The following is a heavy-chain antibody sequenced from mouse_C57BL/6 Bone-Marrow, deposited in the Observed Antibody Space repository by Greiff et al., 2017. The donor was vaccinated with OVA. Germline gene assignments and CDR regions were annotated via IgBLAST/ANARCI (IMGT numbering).Heavy chain of an antibody. Sequence: EVKLEESGPGLVKPSQSLSLTCSVTGYSITSGYYWNWIRQFPGNKLEWMGYISYDGSNNYNPSLKNRISITRDTSKNQFFLKLNSVTTEDTATYYCARAWDEDYFDYWGQGTTLTVSS. J-gene: IGHJ2*01. CDR3: ARAWDEDYFDY. V-gene: IGHV3-6*01. CDR2: ISYDGSN. D-gene: IGHD4-1*01. CDR1: GYSITSGYY.